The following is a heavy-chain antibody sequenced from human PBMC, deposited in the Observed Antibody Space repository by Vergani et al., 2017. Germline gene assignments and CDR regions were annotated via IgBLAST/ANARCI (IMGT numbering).Heavy chain of an antibody. Sequence: QLQLQESDPGLVKPSETLSLTCTVSGGSIRSTFYYWGWIRQPTGKGLEWIATIHYSGSGNTYYNPSLKSRVTISADSSRNLLSLRLSSVTAADTAVYYCARHKEQLVPENTYYYYYMDVWGKGTTVTVSS. V-gene: IGHV4-39*01. CDR2: IHYSGSGNT. CDR3: ARHKEQLVPENTYYYYYMDV. CDR1: GGSIRSTFYY. J-gene: IGHJ6*03. D-gene: IGHD6-13*01.